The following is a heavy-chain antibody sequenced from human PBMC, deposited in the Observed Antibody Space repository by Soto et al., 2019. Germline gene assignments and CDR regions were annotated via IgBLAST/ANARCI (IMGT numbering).Heavy chain of an antibody. J-gene: IGHJ4*02. CDR1: GGSISSYY. CDR3: ARHSSGYYNRHFDY. Sequence: SETLSLTCTVSGGSISSYYWSWIRQPPGKGLEWIGYIYYSGSTNYNPSLKSRVTISVDTSRNQFSLKLSSVTAADTAVYYCARHSSGYYNRHFDYWGQGTLVTVSS. D-gene: IGHD3-22*01. V-gene: IGHV4-59*08. CDR2: IYYSGST.